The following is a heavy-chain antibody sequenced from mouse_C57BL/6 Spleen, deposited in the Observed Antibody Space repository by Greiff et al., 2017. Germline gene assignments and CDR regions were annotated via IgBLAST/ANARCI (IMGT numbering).Heavy chain of an antibody. CDR2: IYPGSGNT. D-gene: IGHD1-1*01. Sequence: VQLQQSGPELVKPGASVKISCKASGYSFTSYYIHWVKQRPGQGLEWIGWIYPGSGNTKYNEKFKGKATLTADTSSSTAYMQRSSLTSEDSAVYYCARGVLRPWYFDVWGTGTTVTVSS. CDR3: ARGVLRPWYFDV. V-gene: IGHV1-66*01. J-gene: IGHJ1*03. CDR1: GYSFTSYY.